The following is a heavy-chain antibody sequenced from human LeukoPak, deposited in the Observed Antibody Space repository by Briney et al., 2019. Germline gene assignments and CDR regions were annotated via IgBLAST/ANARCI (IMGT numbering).Heavy chain of an antibody. V-gene: IGHV5-10-1*01. CDR1: GYXFTSYW. CDR3: ARHRGGDYGLDAFDI. CDR2: IDPSDSYT. D-gene: IGHD4-17*01. J-gene: IGHJ3*02. Sequence: GESLRISCNGSGYXFTSYWISWVRQMPGKGLEWMGRIDPSDSYTNYSPSFQGHVTISADKSINTAYLQWSSLKASDTAMYYCARHRGGDYGLDAFDIWGQGTMVNVSS.